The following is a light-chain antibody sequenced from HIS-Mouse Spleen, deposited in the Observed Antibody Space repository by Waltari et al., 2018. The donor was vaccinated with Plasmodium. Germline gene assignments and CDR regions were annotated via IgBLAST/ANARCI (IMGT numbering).Light chain of an antibody. CDR1: RSYVGCSNY. V-gene: IGLV2-8*01. CDR3: SSYAGSNNLV. Sequence: QSALTQPPSASGSPGQSVPLSCPGTRSYVGCSNYVPRYHQHPGKAPKLMIYEVSKRPSGVPDRFSGSKSGNTASLTVSGLQAEDEADYYCSSYAGSNNLVFGGGTKLTVL. J-gene: IGLJ2*01. CDR2: EVS.